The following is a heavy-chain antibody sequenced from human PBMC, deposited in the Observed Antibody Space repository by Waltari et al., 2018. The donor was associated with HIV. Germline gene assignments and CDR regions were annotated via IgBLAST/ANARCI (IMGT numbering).Heavy chain of an antibody. CDR3: ARDIGSGSLYGMDV. J-gene: IGHJ6*02. V-gene: IGHV3-7*01. Sequence: YWMSWVRQAPGKGLEWVANIKQDGSEKYYVDSVKGRFTISRDNAKNSLYLQMNSLRAEDTAVYYCARDIGSGSLYGMDVWGQGTTVTVSS. CDR2: IKQDGSEK. CDR1: YW. D-gene: IGHD3-10*01.